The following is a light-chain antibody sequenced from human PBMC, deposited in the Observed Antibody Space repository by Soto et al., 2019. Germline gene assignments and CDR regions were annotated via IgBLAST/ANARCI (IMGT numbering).Light chain of an antibody. V-gene: IGKV1-9*01. CDR1: QGISSY. Sequence: DIQLTQSPSFLSASVGDRVTITCRASQGISSYLAWYQQKPGKAPKLLIYAASTLQSGVPSRFSGSGSGTEFTLTISSLQPEDFATYYCQQYKSWPYTFGQGTKLEIK. CDR3: QQYKSWPYT. J-gene: IGKJ2*01. CDR2: AAS.